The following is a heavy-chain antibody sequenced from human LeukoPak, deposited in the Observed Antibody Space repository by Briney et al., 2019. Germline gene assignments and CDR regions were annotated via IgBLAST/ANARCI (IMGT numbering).Heavy chain of an antibody. Sequence: GGSLRLSCVASGFIFSTYGLHWVRQSPGRGLEWVAVIWYDGSQRYYADSVKGRFTISRDDSQNTIYLQMDSLRAEDTAVYYCATSSPRNYFDHWGQGTLVTVSS. CDR1: GFIFSTYG. D-gene: IGHD1-14*01. V-gene: IGHV3-33*01. J-gene: IGHJ4*02. CDR2: IWYDGSQR. CDR3: ATSSPRNYFDH.